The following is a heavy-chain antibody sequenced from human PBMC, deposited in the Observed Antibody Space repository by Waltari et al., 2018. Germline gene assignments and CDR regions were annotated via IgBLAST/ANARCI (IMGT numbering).Heavy chain of an antibody. V-gene: IGHV1-69*11. J-gene: IGHJ5*02. CDR1: GGTFSSYS. Sequence: QVQLVQSGAEVNKPGSSVKVSCLASGGTFSSYSVSWLRQAPGQGLEWMGSIVPIIGSPDYAQKFQDRASITADESTGTVYMDLSRLTSDDTAVYYCASGPSSGLASTYGALDLWGQGTLVTVSS. CDR2: IVPIIGSP. D-gene: IGHD3-10*01. CDR3: ASGPSSGLASTYGALDL.